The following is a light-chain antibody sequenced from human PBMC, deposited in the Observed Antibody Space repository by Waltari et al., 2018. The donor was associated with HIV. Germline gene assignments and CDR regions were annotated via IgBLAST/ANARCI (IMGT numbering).Light chain of an antibody. CDR3: QQRHSWPLS. Sequence: EITLTQSPVVLYLAPGARATPSCRANLTIVNFLGWYQRRPGQSPSLLIYDASKRVTGVPVRCSGSGSGTDFSLIINNIQPEDAALYYCQQRHSWPLSFGGGTKV. CDR2: DAS. V-gene: IGKV3-11*01. J-gene: IGKJ4*01. CDR1: LTIVNF.